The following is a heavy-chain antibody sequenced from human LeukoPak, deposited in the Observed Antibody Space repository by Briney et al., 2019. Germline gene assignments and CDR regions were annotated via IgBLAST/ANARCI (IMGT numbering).Heavy chain of an antibody. V-gene: IGHV1-8*01. D-gene: IGHD3-22*01. Sequence: ASVKVSCKASGYTFTTYDIPWVRQATGQGLAWLGWMNPNSGDTAYAQKFQGRVAMTRDTSISTAYMELSSLRSEDTAVYYCARGLGDYYDTSDYYYAVPAHWGQGTLVTVSS. CDR3: ARGLGDYYDTSDYYYAVPAH. CDR1: GYTFTTYD. CDR2: MNPNSGDT. J-gene: IGHJ4*02.